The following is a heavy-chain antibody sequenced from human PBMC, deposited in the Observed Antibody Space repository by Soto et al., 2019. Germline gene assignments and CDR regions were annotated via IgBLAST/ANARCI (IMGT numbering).Heavy chain of an antibody. Sequence: SETLFLTCAVYGGSFSGYYWSWIRQPPGKGLEWIGEINHSGSTNYNPSLKSRVTISVDTSKNQFSLKLSSVTAADTAVYYCARGNRYSSSSRGYMDVWGKGTTVTVSS. V-gene: IGHV4-34*01. CDR3: ARGNRYSSSSRGYMDV. J-gene: IGHJ6*03. D-gene: IGHD6-6*01. CDR2: INHSGST. CDR1: GGSFSGYY.